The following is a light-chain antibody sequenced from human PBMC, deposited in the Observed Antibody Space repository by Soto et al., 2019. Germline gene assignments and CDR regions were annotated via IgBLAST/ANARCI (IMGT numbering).Light chain of an antibody. CDR3: QSYDSSLSGGV. Sequence: QSVLTQPPSVSGAPGQRVTISCTGSSSNIGAGYDVHWYQQLPGTAPKLLIYGNSNRPSGVPDRFSGSKSGTLASLAITGLQAEDEADYYCQSYDSSLSGGVFGTGTKLTVL. J-gene: IGLJ1*01. CDR2: GNS. V-gene: IGLV1-40*01. CDR1: SSNIGAGYD.